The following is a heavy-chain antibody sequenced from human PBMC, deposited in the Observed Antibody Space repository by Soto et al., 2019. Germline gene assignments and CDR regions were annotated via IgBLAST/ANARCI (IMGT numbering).Heavy chain of an antibody. Sequence: PGGSLRLSCAASGFTFSSYAMSWVRQTPGKGLEWVSAISSSGGSTYYADSVKGRFTISRDNSKNTLYLQMNSLRAEDTAVYYCAKNLPPPHYFSSGSYLLFDYWGQGTLVTVSS. D-gene: IGHD3-10*01. CDR2: ISSSGGST. V-gene: IGHV3-23*01. CDR3: AKNLPPPHYFSSGSYLLFDY. CDR1: GFTFSSYA. J-gene: IGHJ4*02.